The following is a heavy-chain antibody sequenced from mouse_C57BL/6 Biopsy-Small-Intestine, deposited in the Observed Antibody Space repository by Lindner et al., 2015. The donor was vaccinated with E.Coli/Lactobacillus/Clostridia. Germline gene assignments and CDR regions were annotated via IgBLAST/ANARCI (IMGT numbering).Heavy chain of an antibody. V-gene: IGHV1S29*02. D-gene: IGHD2-1*01. CDR3: ARRGRGTCGPMSCYSYFYYMDV. CDR2: MNPDSGDT. Sequence: SVKVSCKASGYTFSKFDLNWVRQSSGQGLEWLGWMNPDSGDTGYAQKFWGRVTMTRDPSTNTAYMELSSLTYEDTAIYYCARRGRGTCGPMSCYSYFYYMDVWGEGTMVTVSS. J-gene: IGHJ1*01. CDR1: GYTFSKFD.